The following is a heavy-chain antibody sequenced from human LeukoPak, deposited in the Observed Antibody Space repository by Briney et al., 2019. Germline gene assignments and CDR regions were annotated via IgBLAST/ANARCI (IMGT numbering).Heavy chain of an antibody. D-gene: IGHD6-13*01. CDR1: GYTFTSYA. CDR3: ARDRSRRDGMDV. J-gene: IGHJ6*02. Sequence: ASVKVSCKASGYTFTSYAMHWVRQAPGQRLEWMGWINAGNGNTKYSQKFQGRVTITRDTSASTAYMELSSLRSEDTAVYYCARDRSRRDGMDVWGQXTXVTVSS. V-gene: IGHV1-3*01. CDR2: INAGNGNT.